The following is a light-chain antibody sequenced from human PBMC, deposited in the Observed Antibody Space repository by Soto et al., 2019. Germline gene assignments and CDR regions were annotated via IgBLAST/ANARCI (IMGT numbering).Light chain of an antibody. J-gene: IGKJ1*01. Sequence: IRMTQSPSSLSASTGDRVTITCRASQGISSYFAWYQQKPGKAPKLLIYAASTLQSGVPSRFSGSGSGTDFTLTISCLQSEDFATYYCQQYYSYPWAFGQGTKVEIK. CDR1: QGISSY. CDR2: AAS. V-gene: IGKV1-8*01. CDR3: QQYYSYPWA.